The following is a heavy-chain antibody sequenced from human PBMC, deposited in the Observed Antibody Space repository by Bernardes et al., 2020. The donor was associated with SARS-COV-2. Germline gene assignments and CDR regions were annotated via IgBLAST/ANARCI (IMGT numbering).Heavy chain of an antibody. CDR2: ISTDGSST. CDR3: ARPGRPGAYYFDY. V-gene: IGHV3-74*01. J-gene: IGHJ4*02. Sequence: GGSLRLSCAASGLTFRSYWLPWVGKAPGKGLVWVSRISTDGSSTTYADSVKGRFTISRENPKNTLYLQMNILRAEETAVYYCARPGRPGAYYFDYWGQGTLVTVSS. CDR1: GLTFRSYW.